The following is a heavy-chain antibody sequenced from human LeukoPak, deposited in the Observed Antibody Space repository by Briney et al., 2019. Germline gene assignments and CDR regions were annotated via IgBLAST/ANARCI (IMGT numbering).Heavy chain of an antibody. CDR3: ARGSARVRGVIMGYYFDY. J-gene: IGHJ4*02. V-gene: IGHV3-53*01. CDR1: GFTVSSNY. Sequence: PGGSLRLSCAASGFTVSSNYMSWVRQAPGKGLEWVSVIYSGGSTYYADSLRGRSTISRDNSKNTLYLQMNSLRAEDTAVYYCARGSARVRGVIMGYYFDYWGQGTLVTVSS. CDR2: IYSGGST. D-gene: IGHD3-10*01.